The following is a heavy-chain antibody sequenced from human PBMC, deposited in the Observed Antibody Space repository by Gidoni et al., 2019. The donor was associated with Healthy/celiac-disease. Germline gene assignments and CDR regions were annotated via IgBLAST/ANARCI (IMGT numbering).Heavy chain of an antibody. J-gene: IGHJ4*02. V-gene: IGHV5-51*03. D-gene: IGHD2-15*01. CDR3: ARVPGGRDGYNKGGIDY. Sequence: EVQLVQSGAEVQKTGESLKIPCKSSGDSVTSYWIGWVRQIPGKGLEWRGIIYPCDSDTRYSPSFQGQVTSSAAKSISTAYLQWSSLKASDTAMYYCARVPGGRDGYNKGGIDYWGQGTLVTVSS. CDR2: IYPCDSDT. CDR1: GDSVTSYW.